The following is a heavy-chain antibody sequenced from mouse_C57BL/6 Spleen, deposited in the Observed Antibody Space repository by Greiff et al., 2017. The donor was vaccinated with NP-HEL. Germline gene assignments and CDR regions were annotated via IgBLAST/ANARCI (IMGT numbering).Heavy chain of an antibody. CDR2: IDPSDSYT. CDR1: GYTFTSYW. J-gene: IGHJ1*03. V-gene: IGHV1-59*01. Sequence: QVHVKQPGAELVRPGTSVKLSCKASGYTFTSYWMHWVKQRPGQGLEWIGVIDPSDSYTNYNQKFKGKATLTVDTSSSTAYMQLSSLTSEDSAVYYCARYHITRRYFDVWGTGTTVTVSS. CDR3: ARYHITRRYFDV. D-gene: IGHD1-1*01.